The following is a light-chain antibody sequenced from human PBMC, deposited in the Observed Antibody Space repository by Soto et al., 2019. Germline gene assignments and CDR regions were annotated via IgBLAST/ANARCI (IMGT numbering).Light chain of an antibody. V-gene: IGKV3-11*01. CDR3: QQSSNWPPIT. CDR1: ESVSTN. Sequence: EIVLTQYSGTLSVSPLEIVTLSCMASESVSTNLAWYQQKAGQAPRLLIYGASTRATGIPARFSGSGSGTDFTLTIRSLEPEDFAVYYCQQSSNWPPITFGKGQRLEIK. CDR2: GAS. J-gene: IGKJ5*01.